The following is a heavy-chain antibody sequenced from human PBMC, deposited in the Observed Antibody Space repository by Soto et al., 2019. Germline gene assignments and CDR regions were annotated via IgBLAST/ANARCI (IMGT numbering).Heavy chain of an antibody. CDR3: ARPQDIVVVPAATNFDY. CDR2: IYYSGST. CDR1: GGSISSSSYY. V-gene: IGHV4-39*01. Sequence: SETLSLTXTVSGGSISSSSYYWGWIRQPPGKGLEWIGSIYYSGSTYYNPSLKSRVTISVDTSKNQFSLKLSSVTAADTAVYYCARPQDIVVVPAATNFDYWGQGTLVTVSS. J-gene: IGHJ4*02. D-gene: IGHD2-2*01.